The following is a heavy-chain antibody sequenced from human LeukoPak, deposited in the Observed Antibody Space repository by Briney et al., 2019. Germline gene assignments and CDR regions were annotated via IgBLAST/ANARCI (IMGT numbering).Heavy chain of an antibody. CDR2: IKGDGSVK. Sequence: GGSLRLSCAASGFIFSRHWMDWVRQAPGKGLEWVANIKGDGSVKEYVDSVKGRFTISRDNAKNSLYLQMNSLRAEDTAVYYCARNLGTGSFDYWGQGTLVTVSS. J-gene: IGHJ4*02. V-gene: IGHV3-7*01. CDR1: GFIFSRHW. CDR3: ARNLGTGSFDY. D-gene: IGHD1/OR15-1a*01.